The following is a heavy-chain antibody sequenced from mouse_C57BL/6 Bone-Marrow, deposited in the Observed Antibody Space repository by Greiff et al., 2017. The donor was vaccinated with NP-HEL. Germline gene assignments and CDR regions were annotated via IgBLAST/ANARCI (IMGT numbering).Heavy chain of an antibody. V-gene: IGHV6-3*01. CDR1: GFTFSNYW. D-gene: IGHD4-1*01. CDR3: TKIPSGTGWYFDV. Sequence: EVHLVESGGGLVQPGGSMKLSCVASGFTFSNYWMNWVRQSPEQGLEWVAQIRLKSDNYATHYAESVKGRFTISRDDSKSSVYLQMNNLRAEDTGIYYCTKIPSGTGWYFDVWGTGTTVTVSS. J-gene: IGHJ1*03. CDR2: IRLKSDNYAT.